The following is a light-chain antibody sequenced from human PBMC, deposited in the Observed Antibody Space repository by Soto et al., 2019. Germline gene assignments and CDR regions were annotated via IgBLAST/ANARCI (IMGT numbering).Light chain of an antibody. CDR2: DIS. CDR3: HRYDTRKS. V-gene: IGKV3-20*01. CDR1: QNIHNNY. J-gene: IGKJ1*01. Sequence: ETVLTQSPGTLSLSPGERATLSCRASQNIHNNYLAWYEQKPGQAPRLLIYDISTRATGIPDRFSGSGSGTDFTLTISSLEPEDFAVYYCHRYDTRKSFGQGTKVNIK.